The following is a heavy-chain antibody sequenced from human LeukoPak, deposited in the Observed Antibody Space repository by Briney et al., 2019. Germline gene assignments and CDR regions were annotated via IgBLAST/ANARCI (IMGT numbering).Heavy chain of an antibody. Sequence: KSSETLSLTCTVSGGSISSYYWSWIRQPPGKGLEWIGYIYYSGSTNYNPSLKSRVTMSVDTSKNQFSLKLRSVTAADTAVYYCARDQPGYFDYWGQGTLVTVSS. J-gene: IGHJ4*02. CDR3: ARDQPGYFDY. V-gene: IGHV4-59*12. CDR1: GGSISSYY. CDR2: IYYSGST. D-gene: IGHD1-14*01.